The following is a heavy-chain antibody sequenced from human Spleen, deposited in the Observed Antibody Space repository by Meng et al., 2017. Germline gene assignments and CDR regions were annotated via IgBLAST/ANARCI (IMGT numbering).Heavy chain of an antibody. V-gene: IGHV1-2*06. CDR3: ARDEDISAAGKLFGDY. J-gene: IGHJ4*02. Sequence: ASVKVSCKASGYTFTVYYIHWMRQAPGQGLEWMGRINPKSGDTHYAQRFQGRVTMTGDTSISTAYMELSGLRSDDTAMYYCARDEDISAAGKLFGDYWGQGTLVTVSS. D-gene: IGHD6-13*01. CDR1: GYTFTVYY. CDR2: INPKSGDT.